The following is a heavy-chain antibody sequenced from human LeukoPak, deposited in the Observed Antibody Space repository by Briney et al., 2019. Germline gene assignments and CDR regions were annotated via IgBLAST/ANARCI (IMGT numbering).Heavy chain of an antibody. J-gene: IGHJ4*02. CDR3: ARLWYGGSSFDY. CDR2: IYNTVST. V-gene: IGHV4-59*01. Sequence: PSETLSLTCTVSGGSISGYNWCWIRQPPGQGLERIGYIYNTVSTNSNPSLKSRVTISEDTSKNQFSLKLTSVTAADTAVYYCARLWYGGSSFDYWGQGAMVTVSS. CDR1: GGSISGYN. D-gene: IGHD3-10*01.